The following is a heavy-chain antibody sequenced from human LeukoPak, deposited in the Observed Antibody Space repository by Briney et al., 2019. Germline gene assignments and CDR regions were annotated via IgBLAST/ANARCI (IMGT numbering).Heavy chain of an antibody. V-gene: IGHV1-8*01. J-gene: IGHJ6*02. Sequence: ASVKVSCKASGYTFTSYDINWVRQATGQGLEWMGWMNPNSGNTGYAQKFQGRVTMTRNTSISTAYMELCSLRSEDTAVYYCARAQYCSSTSCYPDLVFYYYGMDVWGQGTTVTVSS. CDR2: MNPNSGNT. D-gene: IGHD2-2*01. CDR1: GYTFTSYD. CDR3: ARAQYCSSTSCYPDLVFYYYGMDV.